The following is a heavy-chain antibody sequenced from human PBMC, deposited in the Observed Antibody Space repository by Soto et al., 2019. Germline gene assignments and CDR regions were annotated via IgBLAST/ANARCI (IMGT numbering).Heavy chain of an antibody. J-gene: IGHJ4*02. V-gene: IGHV3-53*01. CDR2: IYSGGST. CDR3: ARALVEMATIRYFDY. CDR1: GFTVSSNY. D-gene: IGHD5-12*01. Sequence: GGSLRLSCAASGFTVSSNYMSWVRQAPGKGLEWVLVIYSGGSTYYADSVKGRFTISRDNSKNTLYLQMNSLRAEDTAVYYCARALVEMATIRYFDYWGQGTLVTVSS.